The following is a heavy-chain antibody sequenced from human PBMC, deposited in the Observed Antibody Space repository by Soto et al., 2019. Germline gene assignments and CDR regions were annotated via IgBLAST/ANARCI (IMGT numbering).Heavy chain of an antibody. CDR2: ISSSSSYI. D-gene: IGHD6-13*01. J-gene: IGHJ5*02. V-gene: IGHV3-21*01. CDR1: GFTFSSYS. Sequence: GGSLRLSCAASGFTFSSYSMNWVRQAPGKGLEWVSSISSSSSYIYYADSVKGRFTISRDNAKNSLYLQMNSLRAEDTAVYYCARDPGGEQQLVPPYNWFDPWGQGTLVTVSS. CDR3: ARDPGGEQQLVPPYNWFDP.